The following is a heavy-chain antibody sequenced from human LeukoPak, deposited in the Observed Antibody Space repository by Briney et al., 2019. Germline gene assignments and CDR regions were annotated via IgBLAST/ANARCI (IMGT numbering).Heavy chain of an antibody. Sequence: PGESLKISCKGSGYTFITYWIGWVRQMPGKGLEWMGIIYPGDSDTRYSPSFQGQVTISADKSITTAYLQWNSLKASDTAMHYCARPNDYGGKPSAFDIWGQGTMVTVSS. V-gene: IGHV5-51*01. CDR2: IYPGDSDT. CDR1: GYTFITYW. J-gene: IGHJ3*02. D-gene: IGHD4-23*01. CDR3: ARPNDYGGKPSAFDI.